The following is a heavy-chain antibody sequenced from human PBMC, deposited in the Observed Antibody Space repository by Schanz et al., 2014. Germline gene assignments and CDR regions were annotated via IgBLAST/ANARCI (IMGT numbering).Heavy chain of an antibody. D-gene: IGHD2-2*01. J-gene: IGHJ6*03. V-gene: IGHV3-33*08. Sequence: VQLLESGGGLVQPGGSLRLSCAASGFTFSSYAMSWVRQAPGKGLEWVGVISYDGSKKSYADSVKGRFTISRDNSKNTLYLQMKSLRAEDTAVYYCARVKYCTITRCYRTETEGIYYMDVWGKGTTVTVSS. CDR1: GFTFSSYA. CDR2: ISYDGSKK. CDR3: ARVKYCTITRCYRTETEGIYYMDV.